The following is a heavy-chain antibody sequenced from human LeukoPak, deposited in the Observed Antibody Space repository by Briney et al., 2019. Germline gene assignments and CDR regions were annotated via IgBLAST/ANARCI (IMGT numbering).Heavy chain of an antibody. V-gene: IGHV3-53*01. CDR2: IYSGGST. J-gene: IGHJ4*02. D-gene: IGHD6-19*01. CDR1: GFTVSSNY. Sequence: GGSLRLSCAASGFTVSSNYMSWVRQAPGKGPEWVSVIYSGGSTYYADSVKGRFTISRDNSKNTLYLQMNSLRAEDTAVYYCASGSSSGWYVDYWGQGTLVTVSS. CDR3: ASGSSSGWYVDY.